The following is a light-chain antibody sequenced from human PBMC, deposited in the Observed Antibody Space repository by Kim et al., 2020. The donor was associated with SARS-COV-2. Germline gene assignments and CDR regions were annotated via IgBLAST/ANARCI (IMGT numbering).Light chain of an antibody. J-gene: IGLJ3*02. CDR2: RNN. V-gene: IGLV10-54*01. CDR3: SAWDNSLSAWV. Sequence: QAGLTQPPSVSKGLRQTVTLTCTGNNYNVGDQGAAWLQQHQGHPPKLLSFRNNNRPSGISERLSASRSGNTASLTITGLQPEDEADHYCSAWDNSLSAWVFGGGTQLTVL. CDR1: NYNVGDQG.